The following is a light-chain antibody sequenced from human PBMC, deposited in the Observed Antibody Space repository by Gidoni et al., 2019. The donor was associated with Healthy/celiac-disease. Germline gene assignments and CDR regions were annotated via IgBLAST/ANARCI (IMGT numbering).Light chain of an antibody. CDR3: QQSYSFTWT. CDR2: AAS. J-gene: IGKJ1*01. CDR1: QSISSY. Sequence: DIQMTQSPSSLSASVGDRVTITCRASQSISSYLNWYQQKPGKAPKLLIYAASSLQSGVPSRFSGSGSGTDFTLTISSLQPEEFATYYCQQSYSFTWTFGQGTKVEIK. V-gene: IGKV1-39*01.